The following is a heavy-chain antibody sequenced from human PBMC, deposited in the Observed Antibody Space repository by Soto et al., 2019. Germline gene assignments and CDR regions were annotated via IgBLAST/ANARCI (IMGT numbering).Heavy chain of an antibody. CDR2: INRDGSTT. Sequence: EVQLVESGGGLVQPGGSLRLSCAASGFTFSSYWMHWVRQAPGKGLMWVSRINRDGSTTSYADSVKGRFTISRDNAKNTLYLQMNSLRAEDTAVYDCARDEDSSGWYYFDYWGQGTLVTVSS. CDR1: GFTFSSYW. D-gene: IGHD6-19*01. CDR3: ARDEDSSGWYYFDY. J-gene: IGHJ4*02. V-gene: IGHV3-74*01.